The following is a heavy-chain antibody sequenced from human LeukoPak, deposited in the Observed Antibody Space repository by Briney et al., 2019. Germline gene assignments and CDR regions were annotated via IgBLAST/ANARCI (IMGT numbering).Heavy chain of an antibody. V-gene: IGHV3-48*01. D-gene: IGHD7-27*01. CDR3: AKDGGLWVSAHWGDS. J-gene: IGHJ4*02. CDR1: EFTFSSYS. Sequence: QAGGSLRLSCAASEFTFSSYSMNWVRQAPGKGLEWVSYVTNSGNSKSYADSVKGRFTVSRDDSKNTLYLQMNSLRAEDTAVYYCAKDGGLWVSAHWGDSWGRGTLVTVSS. CDR2: VTNSGNSK.